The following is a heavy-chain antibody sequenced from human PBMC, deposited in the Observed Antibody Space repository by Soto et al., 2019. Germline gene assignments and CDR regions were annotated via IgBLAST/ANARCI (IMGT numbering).Heavy chain of an antibody. CDR2: IWYDGSNK. CDR3: ARDTAVALQSINGMDV. Sequence: QVQLVESGGGVVQPGRSLRLSCAASGFTFSSYGMHWVRQAPGKGPEWVAVIWYDGSNKYYADSVKGRFTISRDNSKNTLYLQMNSLRAEDTAVYYCARDTAVALQSINGMDVWGQGTTVTVSS. D-gene: IGHD6-19*01. J-gene: IGHJ6*02. CDR1: GFTFSSYG. V-gene: IGHV3-33*01.